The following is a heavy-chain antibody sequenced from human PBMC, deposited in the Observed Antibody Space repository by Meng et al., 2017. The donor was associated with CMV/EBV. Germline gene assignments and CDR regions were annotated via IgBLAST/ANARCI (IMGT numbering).Heavy chain of an antibody. D-gene: IGHD1-26*01. CDR2: IRSKAYGGTT. Sequence: GGALRPSCTAAGFTFGDYAMSWVRQAPGKGLEWVGFIRSKAYGGTTEYAASVKGRFTISRDDSKSIAYLQMNSLKTEDTAVYYCTRDFEVGATEDYWGQGTLVTVSS. CDR3: TRDFEVGATEDY. V-gene: IGHV3-49*04. CDR1: GFTFGDYA. J-gene: IGHJ4*02.